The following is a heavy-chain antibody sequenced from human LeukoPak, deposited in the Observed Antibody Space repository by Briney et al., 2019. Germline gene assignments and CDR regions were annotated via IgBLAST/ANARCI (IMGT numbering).Heavy chain of an antibody. J-gene: IGHJ4*02. CDR2: IGLYNGRI. CDR3: ARAELGYGY. Sequence: ASVKVSCKASGYTFTNYGISWVRQAPGQGLEWVGWIGLYNGRINYAQRFQGRVTVTADTSTSTAYMELTSLRSDDTAVYYCARAELGYGYWGQGTLVTVSS. V-gene: IGHV1-18*04. D-gene: IGHD7-27*01. CDR1: GYTFTNYG.